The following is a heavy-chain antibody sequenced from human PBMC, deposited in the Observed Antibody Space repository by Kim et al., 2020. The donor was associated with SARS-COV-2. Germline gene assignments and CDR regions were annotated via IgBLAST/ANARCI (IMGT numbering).Heavy chain of an antibody. V-gene: IGHV3-7*04. D-gene: IGHD6-19*01. Sequence: GESLKISCTASGFSFSTYWMSWVRQAPGKGLEWVANIGQDGSERHYVDPVKGRLTISRDNTENSLYLQMNSLRDEDTGVYYCARGQQWPPGVSDIWGQGT. CDR3: ARGQQWPPGVSDI. J-gene: IGHJ3*02. CDR2: IGQDGSER. CDR1: GFSFSTYW.